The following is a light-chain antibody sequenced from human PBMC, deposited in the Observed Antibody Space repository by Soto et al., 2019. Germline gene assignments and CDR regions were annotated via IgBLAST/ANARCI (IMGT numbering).Light chain of an antibody. CDR3: HQRSTWPLT. CDR1: QSVSRF. V-gene: IGKV3-11*01. J-gene: IGKJ4*01. Sequence: EIVLTQSPATLSLSPGEGAALSCRASQSVSRFLAWYQQKPGQAPRLLIYGASNRATGIPTRFSGSGSGTDFTLTISSLEADDFALYYCHQRSTWPLTFGGGTKVEIK. CDR2: GAS.